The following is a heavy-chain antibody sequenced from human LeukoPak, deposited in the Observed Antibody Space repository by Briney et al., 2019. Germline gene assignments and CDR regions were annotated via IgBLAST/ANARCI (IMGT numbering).Heavy chain of an antibody. Sequence: GASVKVSCKASGYTFTSCYMHWVRQAPGQGLEWMGIINPSGGSTSYAQKFQGRVTMTRDTSTSTVYMELSSLRSEDTALYCCANGVRVVIIGPYCYRTEVWPKGTTVTVFS. V-gene: IGHV1-46*01. CDR2: INPSGGST. CDR3: ANGVRVVIIGPYCYRTEV. D-gene: IGHD3-10*01. CDR1: GYTFTSCY. J-gene: IGHJ6*04.